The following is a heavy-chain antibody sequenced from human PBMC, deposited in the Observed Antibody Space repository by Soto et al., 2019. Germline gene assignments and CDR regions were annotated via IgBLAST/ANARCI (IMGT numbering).Heavy chain of an antibody. CDR2: FSTGGDNT. D-gene: IGHD2-2*01. V-gene: IGHV3-23*01. Sequence: EVQLLESGGGLVQPGGSLRLSCAASGFTFSSYAMSWVRQAPGKGLEWVSGFSTGGDNTYYADSVKGRFTISRDNSKNTLYLQMNILRAEDTAVYYCAKGRHCSSTSCYCWTSWFDSLGQGTLVTVFS. J-gene: IGHJ5*01. CDR1: GFTFSSYA. CDR3: AKGRHCSSTSCYCWTSWFDS.